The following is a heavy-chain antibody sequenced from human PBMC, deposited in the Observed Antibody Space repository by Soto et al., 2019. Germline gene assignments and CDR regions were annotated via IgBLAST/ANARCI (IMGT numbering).Heavy chain of an antibody. D-gene: IGHD1-26*01. Sequence: RASVKGSCKASGFTNSGAAMERVRQERGQRLEWVGWIVVGSGNTNYAQKFQGRVTITTDMSTSTVYMELSSLRSEDTAVYSCAARGPGRMAFAIWGQGTMVTVSS. CDR3: AARGPGRMAFAI. J-gene: IGHJ3*02. CDR2: IVVGSGNT. V-gene: IGHV1-58*02. CDR1: GFTNSGAA.